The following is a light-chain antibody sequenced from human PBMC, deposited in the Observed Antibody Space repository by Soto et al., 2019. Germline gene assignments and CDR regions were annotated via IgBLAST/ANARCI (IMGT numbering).Light chain of an antibody. CDR2: DVS. V-gene: IGLV2-14*01. CDR3: SADTGSSTLVV. Sequence: QSALTQPASVSGSPGQSITISCTGTSSDVGGYNYVSWYQQHPGKAPKLMIYDVSNRPSGVSDRFSGSKSGNTAYLTISGGPAEEDADYYGSADTGSSTLVVFGGGTKLTVL. CDR1: SSDVGGYNY. J-gene: IGLJ2*01.